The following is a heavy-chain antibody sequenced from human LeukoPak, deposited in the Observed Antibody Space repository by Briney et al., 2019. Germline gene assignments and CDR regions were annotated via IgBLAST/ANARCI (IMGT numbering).Heavy chain of an antibody. CDR3: ARHQGGNYYYYYGMDV. D-gene: IGHD6-25*01. CDR2: IYPGDSDT. CDR1: GYSFTSYW. V-gene: IGHV5-51*01. Sequence: GESLKISCKGSGYSFTSYWIGWVRQMPGKGLEWMGIIYPGDSDTRYSPSFQGQVTISADKSISTAYLQWSSLKASDTAMSYCARHQGGNYYYYYGMDVWGQGTTVTVSS. J-gene: IGHJ6*02.